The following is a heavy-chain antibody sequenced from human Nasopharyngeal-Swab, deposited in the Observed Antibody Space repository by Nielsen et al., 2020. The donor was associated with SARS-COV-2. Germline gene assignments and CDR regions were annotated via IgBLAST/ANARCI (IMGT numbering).Heavy chain of an antibody. J-gene: IGHJ6*03. CDR2: INHSGST. V-gene: IGHV4-34*01. D-gene: IGHD2-15*01. Sequence: WIRQPPGKGPEWIGEINHSGSTNYNPSLKSRVTISVDTSKNQFSLKLGSVTAADTAVYYCASTDNYYYYYMDVWGKGTTVTVSS. CDR3: ASTDNYYYYYMDV.